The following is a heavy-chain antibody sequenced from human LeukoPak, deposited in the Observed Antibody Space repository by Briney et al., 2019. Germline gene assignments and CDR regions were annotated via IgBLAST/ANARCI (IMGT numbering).Heavy chain of an antibody. CDR1: GFTFSSYA. CDR3: AKSNFDWLLYVDY. CDR2: FSGSGGST. Sequence: GGSLRLSCAASGFTFSSYAMSWVRQAPGKGLECISGFSGSGGSTYYADSVKGRFTISRDNSKNTLYLQMNSLRAEDTAVYYCAKSNFDWLLYVDYWGQGTLVTVSS. D-gene: IGHD3-9*01. V-gene: IGHV3-23*01. J-gene: IGHJ4*02.